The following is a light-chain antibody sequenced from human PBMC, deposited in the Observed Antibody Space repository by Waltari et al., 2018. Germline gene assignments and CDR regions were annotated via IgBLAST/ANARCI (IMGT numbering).Light chain of an antibody. Sequence: DIVLTQSPDSLALSLGERATINCKSSQSVFTSSNIKNYLAWYQQKPGQPPRLLVYWASTRESGVPDRFSGSGSGTDFTLTISSLQADDVAVYYCQQYFSPPSLTFGGETKVEIK. CDR2: WAS. V-gene: IGKV4-1*01. J-gene: IGKJ4*01. CDR1: QSVFTSSNIKNY. CDR3: QQYFSPPSLT.